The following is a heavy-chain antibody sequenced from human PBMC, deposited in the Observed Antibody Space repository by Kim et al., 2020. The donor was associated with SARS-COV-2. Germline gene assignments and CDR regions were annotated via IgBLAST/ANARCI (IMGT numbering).Heavy chain of an antibody. J-gene: IGHJ4*02. CDR2: GNT. CDR3: ARGLYYFDY. V-gene: IGHV1-8*01. Sequence: GNTGYAQKFQGRVTMTRNTSISTAYMELSSLRSEDTAVYYCARGLYYFDYWGQGTLVTVSS.